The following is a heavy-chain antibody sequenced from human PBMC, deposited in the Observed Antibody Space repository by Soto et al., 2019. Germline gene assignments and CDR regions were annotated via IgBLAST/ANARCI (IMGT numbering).Heavy chain of an antibody. CDR3: ARTSGDYVWGSYRQDYYYGMDV. V-gene: IGHV4-34*01. CDR2: INHSGST. CDR1: GGSFSGCY. D-gene: IGHD3-16*02. Sequence: SETLSLTCAVYGGSFSGCYWSWIRQPPGKGLEWIGEINHSGSTNYNPSLKSRVTISVDTSKNQFSLKLSSVTAADTAVYYCARTSGDYVWGSYRQDYYYGMDVWGQGTTVTVSS. J-gene: IGHJ6*02.